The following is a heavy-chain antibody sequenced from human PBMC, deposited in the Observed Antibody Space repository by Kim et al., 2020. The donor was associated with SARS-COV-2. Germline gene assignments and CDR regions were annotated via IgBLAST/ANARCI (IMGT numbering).Heavy chain of an antibody. Sequence: GGSLRLSCAASGFTFSSYAMSWVRQAPGKGLEWVSAISGSGGSTYYADSVKGRFTISRDNSKNTLYLQMNSLRAEDTAVYYCAKDPIKDIVVVPAAKRDAGDYWGQGTLVTVSS. V-gene: IGHV3-23*01. CDR3: AKDPIKDIVVVPAAKRDAGDY. D-gene: IGHD2-2*01. J-gene: IGHJ4*02. CDR1: GFTFSSYA. CDR2: ISGSGGST.